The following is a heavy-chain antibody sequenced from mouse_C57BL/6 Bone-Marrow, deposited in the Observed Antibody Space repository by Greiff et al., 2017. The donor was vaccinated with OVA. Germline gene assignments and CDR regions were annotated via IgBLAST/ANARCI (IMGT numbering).Heavy chain of an antibody. CDR1: GYTFTSYW. J-gene: IGHJ3*01. Sequence: QVQLQQPGAELVKPGASVKLSCTASGYTFTSYWLQWVKQRPGQGLEWIGEIDPSDSYTNYTQKFKGKATLTVDTSSSTAYMQLSSLTSEDSAVYYCARKRSGTMEGFAYWGQGTLVTVSA. CDR2: IDPSDSYT. V-gene: IGHV1-50*01. CDR3: ARKRSGTMEGFAY. D-gene: IGHD1-1*02.